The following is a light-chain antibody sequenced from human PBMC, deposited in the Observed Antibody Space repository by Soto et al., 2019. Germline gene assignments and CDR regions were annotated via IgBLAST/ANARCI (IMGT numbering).Light chain of an antibody. Sequence: EIVLTQSPGTLSLSPGERATLSCRASQSISSTYLAWYQQKPGQAPRLLIYGTSSRAAVIPDRFSGSGSVPDFLLTISRLEPEDFAVYYCHQYGSSPRGTFGQGTKVEIK. CDR3: HQYGSSPRGT. CDR1: QSISSTY. CDR2: GTS. V-gene: IGKV3-20*01. J-gene: IGKJ1*01.